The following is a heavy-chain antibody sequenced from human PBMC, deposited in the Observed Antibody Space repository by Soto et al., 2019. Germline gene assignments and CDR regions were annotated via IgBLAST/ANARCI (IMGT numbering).Heavy chain of an antibody. CDR1: GYTFTSYD. CDR3: ARGAALRFLEWLTNPFDY. V-gene: IGHV1-8*01. D-gene: IGHD3-3*01. CDR2: MNPNSGNT. Sequence: ASVKGSCKASGYTFTSYDINWVRQATGQGLEWMGWMNPNSGNTGYAQKFQGRVTMTRNTSISTAYMELSSLRSEDTAVYYCARGAALRFLEWLTNPFDYWGQGTLVTVSS. J-gene: IGHJ4*02.